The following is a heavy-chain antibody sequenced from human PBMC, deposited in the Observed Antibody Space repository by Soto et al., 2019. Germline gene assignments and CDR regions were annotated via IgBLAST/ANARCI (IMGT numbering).Heavy chain of an antibody. V-gene: IGHV4-61*01. CDR3: ARSLGGQGSSGWHYYYYYGMDV. D-gene: IGHD6-19*01. J-gene: IGHJ6*02. CDR1: GGSVSSGSYY. CDR2: IYYSGST. Sequence: SETLSLTCTVSGGSVSSGSYYWSWIRQPPGKGLEWIGYIYYSGSTNYNPSLKSRVTISVDTSKNQFSLKLSSVTAADTAVYYCARSLGGQGSSGWHYYYYYGMDVWGQGTTVTVSS.